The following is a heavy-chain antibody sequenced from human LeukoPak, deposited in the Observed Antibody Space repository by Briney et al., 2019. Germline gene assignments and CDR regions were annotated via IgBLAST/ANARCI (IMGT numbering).Heavy chain of an antibody. CDR3: ARGGYGSYYPRSHFDY. D-gene: IGHD1-26*01. CDR2: IYYSGST. Sequence: SESLSLTCTVSGGSLSSGAYYWGWIRQPPGKGLEWIGYIYYSGSTYYNPSLKSRVTISVDTSKNQFSLKLSSVTAADTAVYNCARGGYGSYYPRSHFDYWGQGTLVTVSS. J-gene: IGHJ4*02. CDR1: GGSLSSGAYY. V-gene: IGHV4-30-4*08.